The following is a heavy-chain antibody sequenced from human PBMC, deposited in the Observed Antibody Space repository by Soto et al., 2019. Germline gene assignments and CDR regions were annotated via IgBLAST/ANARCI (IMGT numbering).Heavy chain of an antibody. CDR2: IYYSGST. J-gene: IGHJ4*02. CDR3: ASHYDILTPFDY. Sequence: SETLSLTCTVSGGSISSGGYYWSWIRQHPGKGLEWIGYIYYSGSTYYNPSLKSRVTISVDTSKNQFSLKLRSVTAADTAVYYCASHYDILTPFDYWGQGTLVTVSS. V-gene: IGHV4-31*03. CDR1: GGSISSGGYY. D-gene: IGHD3-9*01.